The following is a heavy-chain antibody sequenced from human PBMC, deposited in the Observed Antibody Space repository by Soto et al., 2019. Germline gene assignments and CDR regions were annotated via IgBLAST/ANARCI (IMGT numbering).Heavy chain of an antibody. CDR3: VKGRSGEYYFDARDV. CDR1: GFRFRSYA. Sequence: PGGSLRLSCSASGFRFRSYAMHWVRRAPGKGLEYVAGIRSIGGDTLYADSVKGRFTISRDQPKNTVFLQMSSLRIEDTAVYYCVKGRSGEYYFDARDVWGQGTTLTVSS. CDR2: IRSIGGDT. J-gene: IGHJ6*02. V-gene: IGHV3-64D*06. D-gene: IGHD3-9*01.